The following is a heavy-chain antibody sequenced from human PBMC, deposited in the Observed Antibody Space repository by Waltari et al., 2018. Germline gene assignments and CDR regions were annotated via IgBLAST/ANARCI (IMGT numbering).Heavy chain of an antibody. Sequence: EVQLVESGGGLVQPGGSLRLSCAASGFTFSSYEMNWVRQAHGKGLEWVSYISSSGSTIYYADSVKGRFTISRDNAKNSLYLQMNSLRAEDTAVYYCARDGARWAAANIVFDYWGQGTLVTVSS. CDR3: ARDGARWAAANIVFDY. J-gene: IGHJ4*02. D-gene: IGHD3-16*02. CDR1: GFTFSSYE. V-gene: IGHV3-48*03. CDR2: ISSSGSTI.